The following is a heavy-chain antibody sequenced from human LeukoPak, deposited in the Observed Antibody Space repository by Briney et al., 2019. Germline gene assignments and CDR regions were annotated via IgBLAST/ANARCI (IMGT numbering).Heavy chain of an antibody. V-gene: IGHV4-34*01. CDR3: ARQLLLWFGATYAFDI. Sequence: SETLSLTCGVYGGSFSGYYWNWIRQPPGKGLECIGEINHSGSTNYNPSLKSRVTISVDTSKKQFSLKLSSVTAADTAVYYCARQLLLWFGATYAFDIWGQGTMVTVSS. D-gene: IGHD3-10*01. CDR2: INHSGST. J-gene: IGHJ3*02. CDR1: GGSFSGYY.